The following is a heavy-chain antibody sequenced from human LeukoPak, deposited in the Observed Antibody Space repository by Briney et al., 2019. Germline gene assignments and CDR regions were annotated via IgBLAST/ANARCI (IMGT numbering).Heavy chain of an antibody. J-gene: IGHJ4*02. D-gene: IGHD3-3*01. Sequence: GRSLRLSCAVSGFTFSSYGMHWVRQAPGKGLEWVAVISYDGSNKYYADSVKGRFTISRDNSKNTLYLQMNSLRAEDTAVYYCAKDSLPGVWSGYLDYWGQGTLVTVSS. V-gene: IGHV3-30*18. CDR1: GFTFSSYG. CDR3: AKDSLPGVWSGYLDY. CDR2: ISYDGSNK.